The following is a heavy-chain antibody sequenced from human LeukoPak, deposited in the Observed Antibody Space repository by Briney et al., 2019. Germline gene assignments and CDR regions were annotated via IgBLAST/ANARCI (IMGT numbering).Heavy chain of an antibody. CDR1: GGSLSSSNW. CDR3: ARRSVVVPAAMSSWFDP. CDR2: IYHSGST. Sequence: SETLSLTCAVSGGSLSSSNWWSWVRQPPGKGLEWIGEIYHSGSTNYNPSLKSRVTISVDKSKNQFSLKLSSVTAADTAVYYCARRSVVVPAAMSSWFDPWGQGTLVTVSS. V-gene: IGHV4-4*02. J-gene: IGHJ5*02. D-gene: IGHD2-2*01.